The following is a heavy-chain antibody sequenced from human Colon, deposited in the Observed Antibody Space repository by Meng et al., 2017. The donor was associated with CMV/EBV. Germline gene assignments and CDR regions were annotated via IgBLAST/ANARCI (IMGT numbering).Heavy chain of an antibody. Sequence: EVQLVESGGGLVHPGGSLRLSCAASGFTFSRFWMHWVRQAPGKGLVWVSRTNEDGTITNYADSVKGRFTISRDNAENTLYLQMNSLRAEDTAVYYCARGLSGASDFWGQGTVVTVSS. D-gene: IGHD7-27*01. CDR1: GFTFSRFW. V-gene: IGHV3-74*01. J-gene: IGHJ4*02. CDR3: ARGLSGASDF. CDR2: TNEDGTIT.